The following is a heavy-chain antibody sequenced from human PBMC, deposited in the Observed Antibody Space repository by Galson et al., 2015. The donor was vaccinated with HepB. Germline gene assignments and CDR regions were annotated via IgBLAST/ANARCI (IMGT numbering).Heavy chain of an antibody. Sequence: SVKVSCKASGYTFTDYYIHWVRQAPGQGLEWMGRINPKSGATNYAQKFQGRVTMTRDTSINAAYMEVTRLRSDDTAVYYCARVMEYYHKSSSYYLREDNWFDPWGQGTLVTVSS. D-gene: IGHD3-22*01. J-gene: IGHJ5*02. CDR2: INPKSGAT. CDR3: ARVMEYYHKSSSYYLREDNWFDP. V-gene: IGHV1-2*06. CDR1: GYTFTDYY.